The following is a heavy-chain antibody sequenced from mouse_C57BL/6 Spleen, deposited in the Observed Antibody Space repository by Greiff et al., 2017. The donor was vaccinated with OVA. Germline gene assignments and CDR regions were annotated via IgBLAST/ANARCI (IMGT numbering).Heavy chain of an antibody. CDR2: IYPGDGDT. D-gene: IGHD3-1*01. CDR1: GYAFSSYW. V-gene: IGHV1-80*01. Sequence: QVQLKQSGAELVKPGASVKISCKASGYAFSSYWMNWVKQRPGKGLEWIGQIYPGDGDTNYNGKFKGKATLTADKSSSTAYMQLSSLTSEDAAVYFCAREGGYLSVDYWGQGTTLTVSS. CDR3: AREGGYLSVDY. J-gene: IGHJ2*01.